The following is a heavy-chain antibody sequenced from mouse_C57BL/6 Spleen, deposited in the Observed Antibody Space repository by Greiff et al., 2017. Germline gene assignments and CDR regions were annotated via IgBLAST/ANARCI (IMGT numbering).Heavy chain of an antibody. Sequence: EVQGVESGGGLVKPGGSLKLSCAASGFTFSSYAMSWVRQTPEKRLEWVATISDGGSYTYYPDNVKGRFTISRDNAKNNLYLQMSHLKSEDTAMYYSARDGDDEGAFDYWGQGTTLTVSS. D-gene: IGHD2-12*01. CDR2: ISDGGSYT. J-gene: IGHJ2*01. V-gene: IGHV5-4*01. CDR1: GFTFSSYA. CDR3: ARDGDDEGAFDY.